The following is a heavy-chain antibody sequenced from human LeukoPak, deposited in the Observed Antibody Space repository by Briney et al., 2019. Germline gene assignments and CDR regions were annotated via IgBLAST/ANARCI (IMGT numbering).Heavy chain of an antibody. V-gene: IGHV3-48*03. CDR3: ARTYYDIWTGSYYYGMDV. CDR2: ISSSGSTI. Sequence: PGRALRLSCAASRFTFSSYAMISVCRAPGKGVERISYISSSGSTIYYADAVKGRFTISRENAKNSFYLQINSLRAGDTTVDYGARTYYDIWTGSYYYGMDVWGQGTTVTVSS. J-gene: IGHJ6*02. CDR1: RFTFSSYA. D-gene: IGHD3-9*01.